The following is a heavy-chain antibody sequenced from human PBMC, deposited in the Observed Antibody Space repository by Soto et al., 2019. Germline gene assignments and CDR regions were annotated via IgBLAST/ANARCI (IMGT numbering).Heavy chain of an antibody. CDR2: IIPIFDTT. CDR1: GGPYSKYS. J-gene: IGHJ4*02. Sequence: QVQLVQSGTEVKKPGSSVTVSCKASGGPYSKYSISWVRQVPGQGLEWVGRIIPIFDTTNYAQKFQGRATIPADKSTSTVYMDLSSLRSEDTAVYYCARSLLGDDYDSDVLDNCGQGTLVTVYS. CDR3: ARSLLGDDYDSDVLDN. D-gene: IGHD3-22*01. V-gene: IGHV1-69*08.